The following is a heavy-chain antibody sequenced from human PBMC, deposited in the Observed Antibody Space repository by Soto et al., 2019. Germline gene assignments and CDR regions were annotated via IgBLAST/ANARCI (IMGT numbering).Heavy chain of an antibody. J-gene: IGHJ5*02. CDR2: ISAYNGNT. V-gene: IGHV1-18*04. CDR3: ARVGARITMVRGVIDFWFDP. CDR1: GYTFTSYG. Sequence: ASVKVSCTASGYTFTSYGISWVRQAPGQGLEWMGWISAYNGNTNYAQKLQGRVTMTTDTSTSTAYMELRSLRSDDTAVYYCARVGARITMVRGVIDFWFDPWGQGTLVT. D-gene: IGHD3-10*01.